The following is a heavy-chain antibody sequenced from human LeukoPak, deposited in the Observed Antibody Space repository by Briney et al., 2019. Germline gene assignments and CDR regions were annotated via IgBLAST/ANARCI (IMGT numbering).Heavy chain of an antibody. Sequence: GASVKVSCKASGYTFTSYGISWVRQAPGQGLEWMGWISAYNGNTNYAQKLQGRVTMTTDTSTSTAYMELRSLRSDDTAVYYCARGLPTYYYDSSGYYYGFDSWGQGTLVTVSS. CDR2: ISAYNGNT. J-gene: IGHJ4*02. D-gene: IGHD3-22*01. V-gene: IGHV1-18*01. CDR3: ARGLPTYYYDSSGYYYGFDS. CDR1: GYTFTSYG.